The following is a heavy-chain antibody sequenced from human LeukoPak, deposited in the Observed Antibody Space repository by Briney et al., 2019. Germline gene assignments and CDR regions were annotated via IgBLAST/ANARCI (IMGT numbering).Heavy chain of an antibody. CDR3: ARVGSQLLYYFDY. CDR1: GGSISSFY. Sequence: SETLSLTCTVSGGSISSFYWSWIRQPPGKGLEWIGYIYYSGSTNYNPSLKSRATISVDTSKNQFSLKLSSVTPADTAVYYCARVGSQLLYYFDYWGHGTLVT. CDR2: IYYSGST. V-gene: IGHV4-59*01. D-gene: IGHD2-2*02. J-gene: IGHJ4*01.